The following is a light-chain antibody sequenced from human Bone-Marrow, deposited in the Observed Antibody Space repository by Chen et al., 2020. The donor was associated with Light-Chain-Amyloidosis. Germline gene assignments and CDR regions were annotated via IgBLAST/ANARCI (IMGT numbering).Light chain of an antibody. CDR1: DLPTKY. V-gene: IGLV3-25*03. CDR3: QSADSSGTYEVI. J-gene: IGLJ2*01. Sequence: SYELTQPPSLSVSPGQTARTICSGDDLPTKYAYWYQQKPGQAPVLVIHRDTERPSGISERFSGSSSWTTATLTISGVQAEDEADYHCQSADSSGTYEVIFGGGTKLTVL. CDR2: RDT.